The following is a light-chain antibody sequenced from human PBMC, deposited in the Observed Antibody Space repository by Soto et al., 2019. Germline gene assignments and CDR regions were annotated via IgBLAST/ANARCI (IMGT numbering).Light chain of an antibody. V-gene: IGLV2-23*01. CDR2: EGS. CDR3: CSYAGRSTYV. CDR1: SSDVGSYNL. J-gene: IGLJ1*01. Sequence: QSALTQPASMSGSPGQSITISCTGTSSDVGSYNLVSWYQQHPGKAPKLMIYEGSKRPSGVSHRFSGCKSGKTASLTISGLEAEGGADYDCCSYAGRSTYVFGTGTKLTVL.